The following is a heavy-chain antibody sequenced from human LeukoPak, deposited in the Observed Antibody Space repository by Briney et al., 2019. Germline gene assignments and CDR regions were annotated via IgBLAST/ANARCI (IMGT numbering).Heavy chain of an antibody. D-gene: IGHD6-19*01. V-gene: IGHV4-34*01. Sequence: SETLSLTCAVYGGSFSGYYWSWIRRPPGKGLEWIGEINHSGSTNYNPSLKSRVTISVDTSKNQFSLKLSSVTAADTAVYYCARGGSGWYINWFDPWGQGTLVTVSS. CDR1: GGSFSGYY. J-gene: IGHJ5*02. CDR2: INHSGST. CDR3: ARGGSGWYINWFDP.